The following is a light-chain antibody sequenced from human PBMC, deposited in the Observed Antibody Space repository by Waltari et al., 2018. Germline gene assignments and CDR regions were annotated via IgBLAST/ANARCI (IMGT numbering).Light chain of an antibody. J-gene: IGKJ4*01. Sequence: EIVLTQSPATLSLSAGERATLSCRASQNIYTYLAWYQQKPGQAPRLLIHDASIRATGTPARCSGSGSGTDFTLTISSLEPEDFAVYYCQQRVNWPSLTFGGGTRVEIK. CDR1: QNIYTY. CDR2: DAS. CDR3: QQRVNWPSLT. V-gene: IGKV3-11*01.